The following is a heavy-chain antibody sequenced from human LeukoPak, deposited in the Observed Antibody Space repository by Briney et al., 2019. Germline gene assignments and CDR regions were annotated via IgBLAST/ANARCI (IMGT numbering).Heavy chain of an antibody. J-gene: IGHJ4*02. CDR2: IYYSGST. D-gene: IGHD3-3*01. CDR1: GGSISSGGYY. CDR3: ARVAHRDLEWLFLFDY. V-gene: IGHV4-30-4*01. Sequence: SETLSLTCTVSGGSISSGGYYWSWIRQPPGKGLEWIGYIYYSGSTYYNPSLKSRVTISVDTSKNQFSLKLSSVTAADTAVYYCARVAHRDLEWLFLFDYWGQGTLVTVSS.